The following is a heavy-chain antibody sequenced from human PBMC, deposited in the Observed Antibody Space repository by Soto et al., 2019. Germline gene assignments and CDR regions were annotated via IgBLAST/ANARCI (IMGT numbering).Heavy chain of an antibody. Sequence: QVQLQESGPGLVKPSQTLSLTCTVSGGSISSGDYYWSWIRQPPGKGLEWIGYIYYSGSTYYNPSHKSRVTTAVDTSKHRLPLKLSSVTAADTAVYYCARDPIFGVVPTLNWFDPWGQGTLVTVSS. CDR3: ARDPIFGVVPTLNWFDP. CDR1: GGSISSGDYY. CDR2: IYYSGST. D-gene: IGHD3-3*01. J-gene: IGHJ5*02. V-gene: IGHV4-30-4*01.